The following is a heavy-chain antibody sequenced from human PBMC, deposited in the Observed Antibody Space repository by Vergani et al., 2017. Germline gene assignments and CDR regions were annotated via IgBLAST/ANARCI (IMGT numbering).Heavy chain of an antibody. V-gene: IGHV3-48*01. CDR3: ARDLSGLPWD. CDR1: GFTLSSYS. CDR2: LSTSGNII. Sequence: EVQLVESGGGLVQPGGSLRPSCVVSGFTLSSYSMNWVRQAPGKGLEWIAYLSTSGNIIYYSDSVRGRFTISRDTAKNSVFLHMNSLAAEDTAVYYCARDLSGLPWDWGQGTLVSVSS. J-gene: IGHJ4*02. D-gene: IGHD3-10*01.